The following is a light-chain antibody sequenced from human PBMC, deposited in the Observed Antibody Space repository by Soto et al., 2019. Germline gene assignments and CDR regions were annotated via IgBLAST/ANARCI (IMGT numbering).Light chain of an antibody. CDR3: QQSYSTLPGT. V-gene: IGKV1-39*01. CDR2: AAS. Sequence: DIQMTQSPSSLSASVGARVTITCRASQSISSYLNWYQQKPGKAPKLLIYAASSLQSGVPSRFSGSGSGTDFTLTISSLQPEDFATYYCQQSYSTLPGTFGQGTKVEIK. J-gene: IGKJ1*01. CDR1: QSISSY.